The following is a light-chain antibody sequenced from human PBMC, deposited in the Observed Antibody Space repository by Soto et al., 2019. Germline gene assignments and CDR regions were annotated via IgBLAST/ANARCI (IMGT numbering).Light chain of an antibody. V-gene: IGKV1-5*03. CDR3: QHYDSYPYT. CDR1: KNSSSW. Sequence: DIHMTQSPSTLSASVGKPVPTPGRPVKNSSSWLAWYQERPGKPPKPLIYKASSLERGVPSRFRGRGSETEFTLTIRDLQPDDFATYYCQHYDSYPYTFGQGTRLEIK. CDR2: KAS. J-gene: IGKJ2*01.